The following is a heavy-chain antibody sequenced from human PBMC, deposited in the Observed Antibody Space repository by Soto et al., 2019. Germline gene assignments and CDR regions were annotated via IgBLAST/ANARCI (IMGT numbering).Heavy chain of an antibody. CDR3: ATLRHLPELFDY. J-gene: IGHJ4*02. CDR1: GGSISSSSYY. V-gene: IGHV4-39*01. CDR2: IYYSGST. D-gene: IGHD1-7*01. Sequence: SETLSLTCTVSGGSISSSSYYWGWIRQPPGKGLEWIGSIYYSGSTYYNPSLKSRVTISVDTSKNQFSLKLSSVTAADTAVYYCATLRHLPELFDYWGQGTLVTVSS.